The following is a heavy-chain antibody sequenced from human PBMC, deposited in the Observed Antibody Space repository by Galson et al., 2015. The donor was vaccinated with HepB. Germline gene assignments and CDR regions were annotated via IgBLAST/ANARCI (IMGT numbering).Heavy chain of an antibody. V-gene: IGHV3-74*01. J-gene: IGHJ4*02. Sequence: SLRLSCAASGFTFSSFWMHWVRQAPGKGLVWVSRINGAGVIMSYAGSVKDRFTISRDNGDNTLYPQMSSLRAEDTGIYYCARGSLRFTQGPSDFWGQGTQVTVSS. CDR1: GFTFSSFW. CDR2: INGAGVIM. D-gene: IGHD3-3*01. CDR3: ARGSLRFTQGPSDF.